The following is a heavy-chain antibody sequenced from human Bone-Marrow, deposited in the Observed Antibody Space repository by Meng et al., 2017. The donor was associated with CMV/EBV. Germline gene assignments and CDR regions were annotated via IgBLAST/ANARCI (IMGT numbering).Heavy chain of an antibody. J-gene: IGHJ6*02. CDR3: ARHLIAYCSSTSCSSGMDV. CDR1: GGSFSGYY. D-gene: IGHD2-2*01. Sequence: GSLRLSCAVYGGSFSGYYWSWIRQPPGKGLEWIGEINHSGSTNYNPSPKSRVTISVDTSKNQFSLKLSSVTAADTAVYYCARHLIAYCSSTSCSSGMDVWGQGTTVTVSS. V-gene: IGHV4-34*01. CDR2: INHSGST.